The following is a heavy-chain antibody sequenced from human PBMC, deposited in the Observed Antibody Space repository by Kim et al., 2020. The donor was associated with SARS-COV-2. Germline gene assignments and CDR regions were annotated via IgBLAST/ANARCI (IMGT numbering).Heavy chain of an antibody. CDR1: GFTFSSYA. Sequence: GGSLRLSCAASGFTFSSYAMHWVRQAPGKGLEWVAVISYDGSNKYYADSVKGRFTISRDNSKNTLYLQMNSLRAEDTAVYYCARNHGDFWSGYSSPVDVWGQGTTVTVSS. CDR3: ARNHGDFWSGYSSPVDV. J-gene: IGHJ6*02. CDR2: ISYDGSNK. D-gene: IGHD3-3*01. V-gene: IGHV3-30-3*01.